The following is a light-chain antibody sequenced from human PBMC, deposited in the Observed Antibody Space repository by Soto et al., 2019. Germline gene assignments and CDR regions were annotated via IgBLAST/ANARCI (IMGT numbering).Light chain of an antibody. Sequence: QSALTQPPSASGSPGQSVTISCTGTSSDVGGYNSVSWYQQHPGKAPKLMIYEVSKRPSGVPDRFSGSKSGNTASLTVSGLQAEYEADYYCSSYVGSNSYVFGTGTKLTVL. V-gene: IGLV2-8*01. CDR1: SSDVGGYNS. CDR2: EVS. CDR3: SSYVGSNSYV. J-gene: IGLJ1*01.